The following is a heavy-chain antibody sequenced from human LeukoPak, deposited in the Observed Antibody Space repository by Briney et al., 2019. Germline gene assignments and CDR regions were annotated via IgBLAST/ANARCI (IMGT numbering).Heavy chain of an antibody. Sequence: SETLSLTCAVYGGSFSGYYWSWIRQPPGKGLEWIGSIYYSGSTYYNPSLKSRVTISVDTSKNQFPLKLSSVTAADTAVYYCARDQGYYDSSGYLNWFDPWGQGTLVTVSS. CDR3: ARDQGYYDSSGYLNWFDP. J-gene: IGHJ5*02. CDR1: GGSFSGYY. V-gene: IGHV4-34*01. D-gene: IGHD3-22*01. CDR2: IYYSGST.